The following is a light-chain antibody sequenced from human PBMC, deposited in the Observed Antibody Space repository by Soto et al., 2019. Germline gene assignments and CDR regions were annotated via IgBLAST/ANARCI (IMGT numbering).Light chain of an antibody. V-gene: IGLV2-14*01. CDR2: DVS. CDR1: SSDVGGYNY. J-gene: IGLJ1*01. Sequence: QSVLTQPASVSGSPGQSITISCTGTSSDVGGYNYVSWYQQHPGKAPKLMIYDVSNRPSGVSNRFSGSKSGNTASLTISGLQAEDEAHYYCSSDTSSSSYVFGTGTKLTVL. CDR3: SSDTSSSSYV.